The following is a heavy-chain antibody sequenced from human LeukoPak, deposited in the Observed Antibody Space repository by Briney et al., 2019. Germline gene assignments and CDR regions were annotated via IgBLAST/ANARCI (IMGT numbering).Heavy chain of an antibody. V-gene: IGHV4-59*08. CDR2: IYYSGST. J-gene: IGHJ5*02. D-gene: IGHD3-10*01. CDR1: GDSINSDY. CDR3: ARHKNYGSGRRVDP. Sequence: ASETLSLTCTVSGDSINSDYWNWIRQPPGKGLEWIGFIYYSGSTNYNPSLKSRVTISVDTSRNQLSLQLSSVTAADTAVYYCARHKNYGSGRRVDPWGQGTLVTVSS.